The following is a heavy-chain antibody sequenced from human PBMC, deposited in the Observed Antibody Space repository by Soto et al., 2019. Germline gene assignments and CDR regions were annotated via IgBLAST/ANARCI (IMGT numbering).Heavy chain of an antibody. D-gene: IGHD2-2*01. V-gene: IGHV3-74*01. CDR3: ARALRVPAVYYYYYYGMDV. CDR1: GLNFSSYW. J-gene: IGHJ6*02. Sequence: PGVSLRLSCAAFGLNFSSYWMHWVRQAPGKGLVWVSRINSDGSSTSYADSVKGRFTISRDNAKNTLYLQMNSLRAEDTAVYYCARALRVPAVYYYYYYGMDVWGQGTTVTGSS. CDR2: INSDGSST.